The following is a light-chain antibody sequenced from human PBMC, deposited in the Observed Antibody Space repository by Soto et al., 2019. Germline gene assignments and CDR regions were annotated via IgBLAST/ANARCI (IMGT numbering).Light chain of an antibody. CDR3: QSYDSSLSGYV. CDR1: SSNIGAGYD. V-gene: IGLV1-40*01. Sequence: SMQTQPPSVSGAQGQKVTISGTGSSSNIGAGYDVHWYQQLPGTAPKLLIYGNSNRPSGVPDRFSGSKSGTSASPAITGLQAEDGDDYYCQSYDSSLSGYVFGTGTRSPS. J-gene: IGLJ1*01. CDR2: GNS.